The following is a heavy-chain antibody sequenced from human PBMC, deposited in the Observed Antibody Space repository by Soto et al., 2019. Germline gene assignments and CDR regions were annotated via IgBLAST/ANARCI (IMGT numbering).Heavy chain of an antibody. V-gene: IGHV3-21*01. CDR2: ISSSSSYI. CDR3: ARATGAVAGEFDY. D-gene: IGHD4-17*01. J-gene: IGHJ4*02. CDR1: GFTFSSYS. Sequence: PGGSLRLSCAASGFTFSSYSMNWVRQAPGKGLEWVSSISSSSSYIYYADSVKGRFTISRDNAKNSLYLQMNSLRAEDTAVYYRARATGAVAGEFDYGGRETLVTVSS.